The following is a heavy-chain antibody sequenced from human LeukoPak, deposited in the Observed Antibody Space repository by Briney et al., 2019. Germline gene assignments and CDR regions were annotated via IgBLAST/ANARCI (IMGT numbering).Heavy chain of an antibody. CDR1: GFTFSSYA. J-gene: IGHJ4*02. V-gene: IGHV3-30-3*01. CDR3: ARGIKKAAAPYFDY. CDR2: ISYDGSNK. Sequence: GGSLRLSCAASGFTFSSYAMHWVRQAPGKGLEWVAVISYDGSNKYYADSVKGRFTISRDNSKNTLYLQMNSLRADDTAVYYCARGIKKAAAPYFDYWGQGTLVTVSS. D-gene: IGHD6-25*01.